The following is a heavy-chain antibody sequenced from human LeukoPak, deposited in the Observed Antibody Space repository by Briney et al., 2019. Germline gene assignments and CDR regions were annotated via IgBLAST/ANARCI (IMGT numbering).Heavy chain of an antibody. Sequence: GGSLRLSCAASGFSFSTYGMHWVRQAPGKGLEWAAVIWYDGSNKYYADSVKGRFTISRDNSKNTLYLQMNSLRAEDTAVYYCARGQWDLLSAFDIWGQGTLVTVSS. J-gene: IGHJ3*02. D-gene: IGHD1-26*01. CDR3: ARGQWDLLSAFDI. CDR1: GFSFSTYG. V-gene: IGHV3-33*01. CDR2: IWYDGSNK.